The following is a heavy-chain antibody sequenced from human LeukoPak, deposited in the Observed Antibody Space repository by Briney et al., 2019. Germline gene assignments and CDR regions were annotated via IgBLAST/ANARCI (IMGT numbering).Heavy chain of an antibody. CDR3: ARSSSSWYEFDY. CDR1: GGSISSYY. Sequence: SETLSLTCTVSGGSISSYYWSWIRQPPGKGLEWIGYIYYSGSTNYNPSLKSRVTISVDTSKNQFSLKLSSVTAADTAVYYCARSSSSWYEFDYWGQGTLVTVSS. CDR2: IYYSGST. V-gene: IGHV4-59*01. J-gene: IGHJ4*02. D-gene: IGHD6-13*01.